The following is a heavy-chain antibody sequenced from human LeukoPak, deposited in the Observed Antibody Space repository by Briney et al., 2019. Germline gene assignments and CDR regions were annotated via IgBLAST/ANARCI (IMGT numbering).Heavy chain of an antibody. CDR2: INHSGST. D-gene: IGHD6-13*01. CDR3: ARGVRRIYSSTTCYFDY. Sequence: SETLSLTCAVYGGSFSGYYWSWIRQPPGKGLEWIGEINHSGSTNYNPSLKSRVTISVDTSKNQFSLKLSSVTAADTAVYYCARGVRRIYSSTTCYFDYWGQGTLVTVSS. J-gene: IGHJ4*02. V-gene: IGHV4-34*01. CDR1: GGSFSGYY.